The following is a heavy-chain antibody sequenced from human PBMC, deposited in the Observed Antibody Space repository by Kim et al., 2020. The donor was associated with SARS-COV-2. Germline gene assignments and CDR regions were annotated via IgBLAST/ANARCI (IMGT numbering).Heavy chain of an antibody. CDR3: ARDRTAMVPLFDYYYGMDV. D-gene: IGHD5-18*01. J-gene: IGHJ6*02. CDR1: GYTFTSYY. V-gene: IGHV1-46*01. Sequence: ASVKVSCKASGYTFTSYYMHWVRQAPGQGLEWMGIINPSGGSTSYAQKFQGRVTMTRDTSTSTVYMELSSLRSEDTAVYYCARDRTAMVPLFDYYYGMDVWGQGTTVTVSS. CDR2: INPSGGST.